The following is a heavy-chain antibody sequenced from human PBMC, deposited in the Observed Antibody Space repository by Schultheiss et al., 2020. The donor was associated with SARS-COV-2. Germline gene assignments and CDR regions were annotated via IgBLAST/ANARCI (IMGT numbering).Heavy chain of an antibody. J-gene: IGHJ6*02. CDR1: GYSISSGYY. V-gene: IGHV4-38-2*01. CDR2: IYHSGST. Sequence: SETLSLTCAVSGYSISSGYYWGWIRQPPGKGLEWIGSIYHSGSTYYNPSLKSRVTISVDTSKNQFSLKLSSVTAADTAVYYCARIETYYYAMDVWGQGTTVTVSS. CDR3: ARIETYYYAMDV.